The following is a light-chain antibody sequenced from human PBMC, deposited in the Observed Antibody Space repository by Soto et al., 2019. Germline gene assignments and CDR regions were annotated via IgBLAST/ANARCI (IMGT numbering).Light chain of an antibody. CDR1: SSDVGGYNY. CDR3: SSYAGSNVL. V-gene: IGLV2-8*01. Sequence: QSALTQPPSESGSPGQSVSISCTGTSSDVGGYNYVSWYQQHPGKAPKLMIFEVSKRPSGVPDRFSGSKSGNTASLTVSGLQAEDEADYYCSSYAGSNVLFGGGTKLTVL. CDR2: EVS. J-gene: IGLJ2*01.